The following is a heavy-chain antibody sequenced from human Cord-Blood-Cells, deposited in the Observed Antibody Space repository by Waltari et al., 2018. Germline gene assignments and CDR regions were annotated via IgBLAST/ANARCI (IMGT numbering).Heavy chain of an antibody. CDR3: AGCYGSGSFFDY. D-gene: IGHD3-10*01. CDR1: GGSFSGYY. J-gene: IGHJ4*02. V-gene: IGHV4-34*01. Sequence: QVQLQQWGAGLLKPSETLSLTCAVYGGSFSGYYWSWIRQPPGKGLELIGEIKQCGRTNYNPSLKCRVTISVDTSKNQFSLKLSSVTAADTAVYYCAGCYGSGSFFDYWGQGTLVTVSS. CDR2: IKQCGRT.